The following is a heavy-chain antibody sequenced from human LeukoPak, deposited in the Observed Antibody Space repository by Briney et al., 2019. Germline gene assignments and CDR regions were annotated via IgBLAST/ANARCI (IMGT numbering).Heavy chain of an antibody. J-gene: IGHJ4*02. Sequence: PGRSLRLSCAASGFTFSSYDIHWVRQAPGKGLEWVAVIWYDGSNKYYADSVKGRFTISRDNSKNTLYLQMSSLRAEDMAVYFCAAPVTTGGSTAGLDFWGQGTLVTVSS. CDR3: AAPVTTGGSTAGLDF. V-gene: IGHV3-33*01. CDR1: GFTFSSYD. D-gene: IGHD4-17*01. CDR2: IWYDGSNK.